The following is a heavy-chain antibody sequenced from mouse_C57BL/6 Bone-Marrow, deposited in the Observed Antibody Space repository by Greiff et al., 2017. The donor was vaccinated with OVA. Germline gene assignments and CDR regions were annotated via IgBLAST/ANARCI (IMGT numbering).Heavy chain of an antibody. Sequence: EVKLQQSGPVLVKPGASVKMSCKASGYTFTDYYMNWVKQSHGKSLEWIGVINPYNGGTSYNQKFKGKATLTVDKSSSTAYMELNSLTSEDSAVYYCAGDYYYDSSGDWFAYWGQGTLVTVSA. CDR3: AGDYYYDSSGDWFAY. CDR2: INPYNGGT. V-gene: IGHV1-19*01. D-gene: IGHD1-1*01. J-gene: IGHJ3*01. CDR1: GYTFTDYY.